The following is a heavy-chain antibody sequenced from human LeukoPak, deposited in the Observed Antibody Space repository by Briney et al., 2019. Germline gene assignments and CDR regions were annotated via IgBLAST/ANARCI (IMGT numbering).Heavy chain of an antibody. Sequence: ALPEDSREGFGYPFTTDVDSRGPQDPRQSPGVMGKISTYSGNTNYAQNLQGRVTMTTDTSTSTAYMELRSLTSDDTAVYYCARVGSGCSGGNCYWGEGTLVIVSS. CDR3: ARVGSGCSGGNCY. V-gene: IGHV1-18*01. D-gene: IGHD2-15*01. CDR2: ISTYSGNT. CDR1: GYPFTTDV. J-gene: IGHJ4*02.